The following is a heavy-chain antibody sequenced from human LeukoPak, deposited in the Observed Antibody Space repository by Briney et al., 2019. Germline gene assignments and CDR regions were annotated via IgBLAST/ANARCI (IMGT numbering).Heavy chain of an antibody. D-gene: IGHD3-22*01. CDR2: IYTSGST. J-gene: IGHJ4*02. CDR3: ARDYYDSSGYPFCDY. V-gene: IGHV4-4*07. Sequence: SETLSLTCTLSGGSISIYYWSWIRQPAGGGLECIGRIYTSGSTTYNPSLKSRVTMSADTSKNQLSLKLSSVTAADTAVYYCARDYYDSSGYPFCDYWGQGTLVTVSS. CDR1: GGSISIYY.